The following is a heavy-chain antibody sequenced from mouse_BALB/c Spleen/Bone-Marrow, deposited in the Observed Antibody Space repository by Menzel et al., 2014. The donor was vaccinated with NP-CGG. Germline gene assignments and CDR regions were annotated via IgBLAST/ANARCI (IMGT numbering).Heavy chain of an antibody. V-gene: IGHV1-4*01. Sequence: QVQLKESGAELARPGASVKMSCKASGYTFTNYTMHWVEQRPGQGLGWIGYINPSSGYTNYNQKFKDTATLTADKSSSTAYMQLSSLTSADSAVYYCARGKTGFYGMDYWGQGASATVSS. CDR2: INPSSGYT. J-gene: IGHJ4*01. CDR3: ARGKTGFYGMDY. D-gene: IGHD4-1*01. CDR1: GYTFTNYT.